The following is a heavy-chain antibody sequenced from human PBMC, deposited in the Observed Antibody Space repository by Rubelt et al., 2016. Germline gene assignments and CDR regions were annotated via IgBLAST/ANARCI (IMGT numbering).Heavy chain of an antibody. CDR1: GGSISNYY. Sequence: QVQLQESGPGLVKPSETLSLTCTVSGGSISNYYWSWIRQSPEKGLEWIGYIHYSGDTKHSSSLRSRVTISVDTSKNQVSLKLSSVTASDTAVYYCAREERSRGAFDIWGQGTMVTVSS. CDR2: IHYSGDT. V-gene: IGHV4-59*01. CDR3: AREERSRGAFDI. D-gene: IGHD3-10*01. J-gene: IGHJ3*02.